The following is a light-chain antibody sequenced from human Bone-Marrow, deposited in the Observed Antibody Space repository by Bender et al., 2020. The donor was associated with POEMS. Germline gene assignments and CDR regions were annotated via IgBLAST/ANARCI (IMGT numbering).Light chain of an antibody. J-gene: IGLJ1*01. CDR1: SGDY. CDR3: SSYTGSHSYV. V-gene: IGLV2-8*01. CDR2: EVT. Sequence: QSALTQPPSASGSPGQSVTISCTGGSGDYVSWFQQNPGKAPKLLIYEVTKRPSGVPARFSGSKSGNTASLTVSNLQAEDEADYYCSSYTGSHSYVFGTGTKVTVL.